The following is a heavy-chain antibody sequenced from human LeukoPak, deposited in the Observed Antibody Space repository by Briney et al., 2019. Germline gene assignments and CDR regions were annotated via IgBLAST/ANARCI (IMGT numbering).Heavy chain of an antibody. CDR3: ARNMRYGDPRVWNYHYYGMDV. CDR1: GGTFSSYA. Sequence: ASVKVSCKASGGTFSSYAISWVRQAPGQGLEWMGGIIPIFGTANYAQKFQGRVTITADESTSTAYMELSSLRSEDTAVYYCARNMRYGDPRVWNYHYYGMDVWGQGTTVTVSS. V-gene: IGHV1-69*13. J-gene: IGHJ6*02. D-gene: IGHD4-17*01. CDR2: IIPIFGTA.